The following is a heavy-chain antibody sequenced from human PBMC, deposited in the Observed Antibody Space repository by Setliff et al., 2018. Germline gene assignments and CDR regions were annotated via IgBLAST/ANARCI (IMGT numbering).Heavy chain of an antibody. Sequence: GGSLRLSCAASGFSLSSYWMSWVRQATGKGLEWVANIKQDGSEKYYVDSVKGRFTISRDNAKNSLYLQMNSLRAEDTAVYYCAIDGGEYWGQGTLVTVSS. D-gene: IGHD3-16*01. J-gene: IGHJ4*02. CDR2: IKQDGSEK. V-gene: IGHV3-7*01. CDR1: GFSLSSYW. CDR3: AIDGGEY.